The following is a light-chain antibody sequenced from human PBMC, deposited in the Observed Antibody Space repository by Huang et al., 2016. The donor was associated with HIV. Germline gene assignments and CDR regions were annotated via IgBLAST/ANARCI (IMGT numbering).Light chain of an antibody. Sequence: DIQMTQSPSTLSASVGDRVTITCRASQSISSWLAWYQQKPGKAPKLLIYKASNLECGVPSRLSGSGSGTEFTLTISSLQPDDFSTYYCQQYNSYPLTFGGGTKVQIK. CDR3: QQYNSYPLT. CDR1: QSISSW. V-gene: IGKV1-5*03. CDR2: KAS. J-gene: IGKJ4*01.